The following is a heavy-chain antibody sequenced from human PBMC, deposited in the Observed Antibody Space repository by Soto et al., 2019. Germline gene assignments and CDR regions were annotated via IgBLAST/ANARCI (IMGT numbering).Heavy chain of an antibody. CDR1: GFTFSDYY. D-gene: IGHD2-2*01. J-gene: IGHJ5*02. CDR3: ASIKEDIVVVPAAARTYNWFDP. CDR2: ISSSGSTI. V-gene: IGHV3-11*01. Sequence: PGGSLRLSCAASGFTFSDYYMSWIRQAPGKGLEWVSYISSSGSTIYYADSVKGRFTISRDNAKNSLYLQMNSLRAEDTAVYYCASIKEDIVVVPAAARTYNWFDPWGQGSLVTVSS.